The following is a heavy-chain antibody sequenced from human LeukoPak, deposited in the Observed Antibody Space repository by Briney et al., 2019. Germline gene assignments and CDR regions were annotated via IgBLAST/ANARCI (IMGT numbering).Heavy chain of an antibody. CDR2: IYYSGST. Sequence: KPSETLSLTCTVSGGSISSGGYYWSWLRQHPGKGLEWIGYIYYSGSTYYNPSLKSRVTISVDTSKNQFSLKLSSVTAADTAVYYCARIKGYYESNNFDYWGQGTLVTVSS. CDR1: GGSISSGGYY. D-gene: IGHD3-22*01. CDR3: ARIKGYYESNNFDY. J-gene: IGHJ4*02. V-gene: IGHV4-31*03.